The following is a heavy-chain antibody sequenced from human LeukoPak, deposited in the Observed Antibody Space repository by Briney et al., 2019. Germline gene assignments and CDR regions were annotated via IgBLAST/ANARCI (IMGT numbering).Heavy chain of an antibody. CDR2: ISDSAGTT. Sequence: GGSLRLSCAASGFTFTTYSMNWVRKAQGKGLEWFSGISDSAGTTYYADSVKGRFSISRDSSKNTLNLQMNSLRAEDTAVYYCAKSYYYGSGDYSLTAFDIWGQGTMVTVSS. CDR1: GFTFTTYS. V-gene: IGHV3-23*01. D-gene: IGHD3-10*01. CDR3: AKSYYYGSGDYSLTAFDI. J-gene: IGHJ3*02.